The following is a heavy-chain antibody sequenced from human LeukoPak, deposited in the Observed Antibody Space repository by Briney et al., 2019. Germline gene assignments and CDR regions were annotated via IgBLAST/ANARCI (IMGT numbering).Heavy chain of an antibody. Sequence: EPSETLSLTCTVPGGSISRYYWSWIRQPPGKGLEWIGYIFYSGSTNYNPSLKSRVTISLDTSKIQFSLNLSSVTAADTAVYYCSRENGAFSPFGYWGQGILVTV. CDR3: SRENGAFSPFGY. D-gene: IGHD2-8*01. V-gene: IGHV4-59*01. CDR1: GGSISRYY. J-gene: IGHJ4*02. CDR2: IFYSGST.